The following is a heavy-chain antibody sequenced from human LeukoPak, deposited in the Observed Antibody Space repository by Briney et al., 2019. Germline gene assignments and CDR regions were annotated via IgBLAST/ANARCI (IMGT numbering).Heavy chain of an antibody. J-gene: IGHJ4*02. V-gene: IGHV3-15*01. CDR3: TRYNFGSYYFDY. CDR2: IKSKTDGGTT. D-gene: IGHD1-20*01. CDR1: GFTFNNAW. Sequence: GGSLRLSCAASGFTFNNAWMSWVRQAPGKGLEWVGRIKSKTDGGTTDYAAPVKGRFTISRDDSKNTLYLQMNSLKTEDTAVYYCTRYNFGSYYFDYWGQGTLGTVSS.